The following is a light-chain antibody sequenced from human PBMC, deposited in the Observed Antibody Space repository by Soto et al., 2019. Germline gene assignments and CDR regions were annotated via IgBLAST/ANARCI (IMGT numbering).Light chain of an antibody. J-gene: IGLJ1*01. CDR2: RNN. CDR3: AAWDDSLSGHYV. V-gene: IGLV1-47*01. CDR1: SPNIGSNY. Sequence: QAVVTQPPSASGTPGQRVTISCSGSSPNIGSNYVYWYQQLPGTTPKLLIYRNNQRPSGVPDRFSGSKSGTSASLAISGLRSEDEADYYCAAWDDSLSGHYVFGTGTKVTVL.